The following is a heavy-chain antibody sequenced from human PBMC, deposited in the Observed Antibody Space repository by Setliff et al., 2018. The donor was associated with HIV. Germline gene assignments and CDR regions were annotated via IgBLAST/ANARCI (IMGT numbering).Heavy chain of an antibody. Sequence: GGSLRLSCAASGFTFSRYAMTWVRQAPGKGLEWVSAISGSGIGSYYPDSVKGRFTISRDNSKNTLFLQMNSLRAEDTAVYYCAKTQTVITVYGPFDSWGQGTPVTVSS. CDR1: GFTFSRYA. D-gene: IGHD4-4*01. CDR2: ISGSGIGS. CDR3: AKTQTVITVYGPFDS. V-gene: IGHV3-23*01. J-gene: IGHJ4*02.